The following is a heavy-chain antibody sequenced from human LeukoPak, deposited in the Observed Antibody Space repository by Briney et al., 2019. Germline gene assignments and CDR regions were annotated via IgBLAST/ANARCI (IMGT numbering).Heavy chain of an antibody. D-gene: IGHD3-22*01. J-gene: IGHJ4*02. CDR2: ITSRGEGT. CDR1: EFTFSIYA. V-gene: IGHV3-23*01. Sequence: PGGSLRLSCAASEFTFSIYAMSWVRQAPGKGLEWVSSITSRGEGTWYAGSVKGRFTISRDNSKNTLYLQMNSLRAEDTAVYYCTRDRPNYYGSGGHYYRRNGDYWGQGTLVTVSS. CDR3: TRDRPNYYGSGGHYYRRNGDY.